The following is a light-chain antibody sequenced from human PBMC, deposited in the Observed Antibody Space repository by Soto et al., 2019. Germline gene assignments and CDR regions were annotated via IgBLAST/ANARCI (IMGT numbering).Light chain of an antibody. CDR3: ASYAGNSRSV. Sequence: QSVLSHPRSACWSPGHSVTISCTGVSSDVGGYDYVLWYQQYPGKAPKLIIFEVNKRPSGVPDRFSGSKSGNMASLTVSGLQAEDEAVSYCASYAGNSRSVLGTGTKV. J-gene: IGLJ1*01. V-gene: IGLV2-8*01. CDR1: SSDVGGYDY. CDR2: EVN.